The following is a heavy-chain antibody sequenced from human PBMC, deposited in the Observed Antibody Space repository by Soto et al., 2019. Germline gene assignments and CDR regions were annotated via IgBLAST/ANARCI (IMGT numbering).Heavy chain of an antibody. CDR1: GGIFSTYA. CDR2: IIPIFGTP. D-gene: IGHD3-10*01. V-gene: IGHV1-69*01. J-gene: IGHJ4*02. Sequence: QVQLVQSGAEVKKPGSSVKVSCKASGGIFSTYAISWLRQAPGQGLEWMGGIIPIFGTPNYAQRFQGRVTITADESTSTAYMDLSRLRPEDTAVYYCARDRDDYGSGSYYNRIDFWGQGTLVTVSS. CDR3: ARDRDDYGSGSYYNRIDF.